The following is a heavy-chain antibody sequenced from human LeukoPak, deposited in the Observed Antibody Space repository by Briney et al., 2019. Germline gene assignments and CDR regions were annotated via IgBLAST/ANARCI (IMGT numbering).Heavy chain of an antibody. Sequence: PSETLSLTCTVSGGSISSYYWSWIRQPPGKGLEWIGEINHSGSTNYNPSLKSRVTISVDTSKNQFSLKLSSVTAADTAVYYCARRTRGLRYFDWKPSDAFDIWGQGTMVTVSS. CDR3: ARRTRGLRYFDWKPSDAFDI. V-gene: IGHV4-34*01. CDR2: INHSGST. CDR1: GGSISSYY. J-gene: IGHJ3*02. D-gene: IGHD3-9*01.